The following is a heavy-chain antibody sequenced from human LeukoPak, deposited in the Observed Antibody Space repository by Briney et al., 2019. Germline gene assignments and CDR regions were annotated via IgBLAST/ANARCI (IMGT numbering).Heavy chain of an antibody. V-gene: IGHV3-30*04. CDR3: ARGPDGYHSPLFDY. CDR2: ISYDGSNK. Sequence: GGSLRLSCAASGFSFGTYAMSWVRQAPGKGLEWVAVISYDGSNKYYADSVKGRFTISRDNSKNTLYLQMNSLRAEDTAVYYCARGPDGYHSPLFDYWGQGTLVTVSS. CDR1: GFSFGTYA. J-gene: IGHJ4*02. D-gene: IGHD5-24*01.